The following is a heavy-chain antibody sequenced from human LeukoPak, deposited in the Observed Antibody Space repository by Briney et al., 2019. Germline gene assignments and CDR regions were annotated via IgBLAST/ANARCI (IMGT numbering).Heavy chain of an antibody. V-gene: IGHV1-2*02. Sequence: ASVKVSCKASGYTFTGYYMHWVRQPPEQGFEGLGWINPNSGGTNYAQKFQGRVTMTTDTSTSTAYMELRSLRSDDTAVYYCARDPHAYGSGIIDYWGQGTLVTVSS. CDR2: INPNSGGT. D-gene: IGHD3-10*01. CDR3: ARDPHAYGSGIIDY. CDR1: GYTFTGYY. J-gene: IGHJ4*02.